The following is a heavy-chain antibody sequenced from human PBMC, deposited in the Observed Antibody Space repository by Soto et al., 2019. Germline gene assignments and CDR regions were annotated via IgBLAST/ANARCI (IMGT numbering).Heavy chain of an antibody. CDR2: ISGSGGST. D-gene: IGHD5-18*01. J-gene: IGHJ4*02. V-gene: IGHV3-23*01. CDR1: GFTFSSYA. CDR3: AKSQRGYSYGIDY. Sequence: EVQLLESGGGLVQPGGSLRLSCAASGFTFSSYAMSWVRQAPGKGLEWVSAISGSGGSTYYADSVKGRFTISRDNSKNTLYLQMNSLRAEDTAGYYCAKSQRGYSYGIDYWGQGTLVTVSS.